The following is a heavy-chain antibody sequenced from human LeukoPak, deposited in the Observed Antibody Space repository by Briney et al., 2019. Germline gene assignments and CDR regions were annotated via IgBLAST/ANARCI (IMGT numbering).Heavy chain of an antibody. J-gene: IGHJ4*02. D-gene: IGHD3-10*01. Sequence: GGSLRLSCEASGFTFPKAWMTWVRQAPGKGLEWVANIKQDGNEKHYVDSVKGRFTISRDNAKNSLYLQMNRLRADDTAVYYCARDPRGSEYSHFDSWGQGTLVTVSS. CDR1: GFTFPKAW. V-gene: IGHV3-7*01. CDR3: ARDPRGSEYSHFDS. CDR2: IKQDGNEK.